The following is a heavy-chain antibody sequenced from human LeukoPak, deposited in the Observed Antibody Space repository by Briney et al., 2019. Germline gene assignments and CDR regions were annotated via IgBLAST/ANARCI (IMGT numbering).Heavy chain of an antibody. J-gene: IGHJ4*02. V-gene: IGHV4-59*01. D-gene: IGHD3-10*01. CDR1: GGSISSYY. Sequence: PSETLSLTCTVSGGSISSYYWSWIRQPPGKGLEWIGYIYYSGSTNYNPSLKSRVTISVDTSKNQFSLKLSSVTAADTAVYYCARASYYGSGSYGYRYFDYWGQGTLVTVSS. CDR2: IYYSGST. CDR3: ARASYYGSGSYGYRYFDY.